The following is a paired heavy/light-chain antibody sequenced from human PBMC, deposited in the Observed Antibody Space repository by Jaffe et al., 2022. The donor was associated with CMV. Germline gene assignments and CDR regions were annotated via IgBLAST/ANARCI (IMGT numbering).Heavy chain of an antibody. CDR2: INPSGGST. J-gene: IGHJ6*02. V-gene: IGHV1-46*01. D-gene: IGHD3-10*01. Sequence: QVQLVQSGAEVKKPGASVKVSCKASGYTFTSYYMHWVRQAPGQGLEWMGIINPSGGSTSYAQKFQGRVTMTRDTSTSTVYMELSSLRSEDTAVYYCARGIVVRGVIIVRLYYYYGMDVWGQGTTVTVSS. CDR1: GYTFTSYY. CDR3: ARGIVVRGVIIVRLYYYYGMDV.
Light chain of an antibody. CDR1: QSLLHSNGYNY. CDR3: MQALQTPQFT. CDR2: LGS. Sequence: DIVMTQSPLSLPVTPGEPASISCRSSQSLLHSNGYNYLDWYLQKPGQSPQLLIYLGSNRASGVPDRFSGSGSGTDFTLKISRVEAEDVGVYYCMQALQTPQFTFGPGTKVDIK. V-gene: IGKV2-28*01. J-gene: IGKJ3*01.